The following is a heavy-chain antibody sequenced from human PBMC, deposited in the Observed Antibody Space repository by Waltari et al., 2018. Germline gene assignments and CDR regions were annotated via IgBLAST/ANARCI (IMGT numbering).Heavy chain of an antibody. Sequence: QVQLVPSGAAMTEPGASVTDSCKTAVYSFTTYSFSWVRQSPGQGLEWMGWISTYNGDTLYAQKVQGRVTLTTDTSTSTAFMERRSLRPDDTAVYYCARDTGGGEDYWGQGTLVTVSS. CDR3: ARDTGGGEDY. CDR2: ISTYNGDT. V-gene: IGHV1-18*01. CDR1: VYSFTTYS. D-gene: IGHD3-10*01. J-gene: IGHJ4*02.